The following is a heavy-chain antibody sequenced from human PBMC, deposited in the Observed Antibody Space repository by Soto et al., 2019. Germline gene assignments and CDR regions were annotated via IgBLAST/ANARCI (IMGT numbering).Heavy chain of an antibody. CDR3: GREGEREPIDT. J-gene: IGHJ5*02. V-gene: IGHV3-74*01. CDR1: GFSVRINW. Sequence: HPGGSLRLSCEASGFSVRINWMHWVRQVPGRGLLWVARTNRDGSITSYADSVKGRFTIARDNANNTVYLHMTGLRDEDSGIYYCGREGEREPIDTWGQGTQVTVSS. CDR2: TNRDGSIT. D-gene: IGHD1-26*01.